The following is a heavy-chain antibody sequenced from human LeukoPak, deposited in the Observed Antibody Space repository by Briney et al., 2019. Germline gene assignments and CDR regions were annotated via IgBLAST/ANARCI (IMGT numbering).Heavy chain of an antibody. V-gene: IGHV3-11*04. CDR2: ISSSSSTI. D-gene: IGHD3-10*01. J-gene: IGHJ3*02. CDR1: SNYY. Sequence: SNYYWGWIRQPPGKGLEWVSYISSSSSTIYYTESVKGRFTISRDNAKNSLHLQMNSLRAEDTAVYYCARVGIRDAFDIWGQGTMVTVSS. CDR3: ARVGIRDAFDI.